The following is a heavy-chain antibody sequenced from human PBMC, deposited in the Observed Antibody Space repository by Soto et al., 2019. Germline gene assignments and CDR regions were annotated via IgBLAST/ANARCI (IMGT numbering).Heavy chain of an antibody. CDR1: GDSVSSNSAA. Sequence: SQTLSLTCAISGDSVSSNSAAWNWIRQSPSRGLEWLGRTYYRSKWYNDYAVSVKSRITINPDTSKNQFSLQLNSVTPEDTAVYYCARGTKDSSGWFRNTYNWFDPWGQGTLVTVSS. CDR3: ARGTKDSSGWFRNTYNWFDP. D-gene: IGHD6-19*01. J-gene: IGHJ5*02. V-gene: IGHV6-1*01. CDR2: TYYRSKWYN.